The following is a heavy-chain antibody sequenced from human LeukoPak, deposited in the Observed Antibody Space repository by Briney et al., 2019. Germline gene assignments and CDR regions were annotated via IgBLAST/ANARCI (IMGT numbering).Heavy chain of an antibody. D-gene: IGHD5-24*01. J-gene: IGHJ4*02. CDR2: IRYDGSNK. Sequence: PGGSLRLSCAASGFTFSSYGMHWVRQAPGKGLEGVAFIRYDGSNKYYADSVKGRFTISRDNSKNTLYLQMNSLRAEDTAVYYCAKDPNGYNDWFYFDYWGQGTLVTVSS. V-gene: IGHV3-30*02. CDR1: GFTFSSYG. CDR3: AKDPNGYNDWFYFDY.